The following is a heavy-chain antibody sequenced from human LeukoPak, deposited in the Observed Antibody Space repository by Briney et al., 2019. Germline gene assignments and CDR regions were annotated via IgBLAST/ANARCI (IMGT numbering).Heavy chain of an antibody. Sequence: SETLSLTCTVSGGSISDNYWTWIRQPPGKGLEWIGYIYYSGSTNYNPSLKSRVTISVDTSKNQFSLKLSSVTAADTAVYYCARSGKSGYVYYWGQGTLVTVSS. CDR1: GGSISDNY. J-gene: IGHJ4*02. V-gene: IGHV4-59*01. CDR2: IYYSGST. CDR3: ARSGKSGYVYY. D-gene: IGHD6-25*01.